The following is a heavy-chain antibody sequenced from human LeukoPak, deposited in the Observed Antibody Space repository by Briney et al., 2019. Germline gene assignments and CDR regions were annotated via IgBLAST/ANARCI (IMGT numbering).Heavy chain of an antibody. CDR2: ISYDGTNK. V-gene: IGHV3-30*04. D-gene: IGHD3-3*01. CDR3: ARDLEWLDYCDL. Sequence: SGGSLRLSCAASGFTFSSYAMSWVRQAPGKGLEWVALISYDGTNKYYTDSVKGRFIISRDNSGNAVHLQLNNLRAEDTAIYYCARDLEWLDYCDLWGQGTLVTVSS. CDR1: GFTFSSYA. J-gene: IGHJ4*02.